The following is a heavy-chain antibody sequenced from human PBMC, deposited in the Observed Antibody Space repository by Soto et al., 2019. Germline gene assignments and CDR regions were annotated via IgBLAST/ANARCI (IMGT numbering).Heavy chain of an antibody. Sequence: QVQLVESGGGVVQPGRSLRLSCAASGFTFSSYAMHWVRQAPGKGLEWVAVISCDGSNKYYADSVKGRFTISRDNSKNTLYLQMNSLRAEDTAVYYCARSLRSGYDYGASGFDPWGQGTLVTVSS. V-gene: IGHV3-30-3*01. CDR1: GFTFSSYA. CDR3: ARSLRSGYDYGASGFDP. CDR2: ISCDGSNK. J-gene: IGHJ5*02. D-gene: IGHD4-17*01.